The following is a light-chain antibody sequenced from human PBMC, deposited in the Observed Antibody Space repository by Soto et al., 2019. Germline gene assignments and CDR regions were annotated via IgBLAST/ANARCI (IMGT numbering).Light chain of an antibody. CDR3: QQLFDPPIT. CDR1: QVISTS. Sequence: SFLSPSIGESVTITCRASQVISTSLAWYQVKPGKAPKLLIYAASTLESGVPSRFSATVSGTEFSLTITSLQPEDFATYYCQQLFDPPITFGQGTRLEIK. V-gene: IGKV1-9*01. J-gene: IGKJ5*01. CDR2: AAS.